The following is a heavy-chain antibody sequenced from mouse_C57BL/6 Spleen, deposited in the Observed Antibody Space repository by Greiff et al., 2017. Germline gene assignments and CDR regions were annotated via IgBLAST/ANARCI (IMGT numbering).Heavy chain of an antibody. Sequence: QVQLQQPGAELVKPGASVKLSCKASGYTFTSYWMHWVKQRPGQGLEWIGMIHPNSGSTNYNEKFKSKATLTVDKSSSTAYMQLSSLTSEDSAVYYCARRGLSREYFGYWGQGTTLTVSS. CDR3: ARRGLSREYFGY. J-gene: IGHJ2*01. D-gene: IGHD1-1*01. CDR1: GYTFTSYW. V-gene: IGHV1-64*01. CDR2: IHPNSGST.